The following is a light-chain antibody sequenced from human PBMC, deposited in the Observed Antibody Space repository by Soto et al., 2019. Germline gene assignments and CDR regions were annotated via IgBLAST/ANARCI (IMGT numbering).Light chain of an antibody. V-gene: IGLV7-43*01. Sequence: QAVVTQEPSLTVSPGGTVTLTCASSTGAVTGGNFPTWVQQKLGQAPRTLIYSTTNKHSWTPARFSGSLLGGKAALTVSGVQPEDEAEYYCLLFYGGVQPVIFGGGTKLTVL. CDR2: STT. CDR1: TGAVTGGNF. J-gene: IGLJ2*01. CDR3: LLFYGGVQPVI.